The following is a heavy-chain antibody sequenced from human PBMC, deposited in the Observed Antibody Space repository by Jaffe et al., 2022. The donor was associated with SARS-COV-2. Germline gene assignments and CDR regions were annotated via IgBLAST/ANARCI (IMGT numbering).Heavy chain of an antibody. CDR1: GYSISSGYY. Sequence: QVQLQESGPGLVKPSETLSLTCSVSGYSISSGYYWGWIRQPPGKGLEWIGSIYHSGSTYYNPSLKSRVTISVDTSKNQFSLKVNSVTATDTAVYYCARVGTASDSWGQGTLVTVSS. D-gene: IGHD5-18*01. CDR3: ARVGTASDS. CDR2: IYHSGST. J-gene: IGHJ4*02. V-gene: IGHV4-38-2*02.